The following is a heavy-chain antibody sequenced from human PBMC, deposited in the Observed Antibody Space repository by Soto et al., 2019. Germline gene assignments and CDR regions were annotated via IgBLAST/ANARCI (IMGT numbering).Heavy chain of an antibody. Sequence: PGGSLRLSCAASGFTFSDYYMSWIRQAPGKGLEWVLYISSSGSTIYYADSVKGRFTISRDNAKNSLYLQMNSLRAEDTAVYYCARDNVFPPAIDYWGQGTLVTVSS. CDR2: ISSSGSTI. V-gene: IGHV3-11*01. CDR1: GFTFSDYY. CDR3: ARDNVFPPAIDY. J-gene: IGHJ4*02. D-gene: IGHD6-25*01.